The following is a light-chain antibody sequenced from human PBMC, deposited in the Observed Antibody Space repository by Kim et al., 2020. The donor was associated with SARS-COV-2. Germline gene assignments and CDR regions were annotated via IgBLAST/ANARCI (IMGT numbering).Light chain of an antibody. CDR3: QQDYNYPLT. CDR2: GAS. V-gene: IGKV1-6*01. CDR1: QGIGNE. J-gene: IGKJ5*01. Sequence: AIQMTQSPSSLSASVGDRVTITCRASQGIGNELGWYQQKPGKAPKLLIYGASSLQSGVPSRFSGSGFGTDFTLTISSLQPEDFATYYCQQDYNYPLTFGQGTRLEIK.